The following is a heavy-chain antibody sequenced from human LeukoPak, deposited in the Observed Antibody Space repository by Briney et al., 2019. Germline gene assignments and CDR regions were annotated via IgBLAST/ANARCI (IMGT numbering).Heavy chain of an antibody. V-gene: IGHV3-21*01. J-gene: IGHJ3*02. CDR3: ARDGIAAAGTMDAFDI. Sequence: GGSLRLSCAASGFTFSSYSMNWVRQAPGKGLEWVSSISSSSSYIYYADSVKGRFTISRDNAKNSLYLQMNSLRAEDTAVYYCARDGIAAAGTMDAFDIWGQGTMVTVSS. CDR1: GFTFSSYS. CDR2: ISSSSSYI. D-gene: IGHD6-13*01.